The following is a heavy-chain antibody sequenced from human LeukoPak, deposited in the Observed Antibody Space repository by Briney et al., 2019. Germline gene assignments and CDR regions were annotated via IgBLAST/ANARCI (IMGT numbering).Heavy chain of an antibody. V-gene: IGHV4-59*08. Sequence: SETLSLTCTVSGGFIDSDYWTWIRQSPGKGLEWVGYVYYSGSATYNPSLKSRVTISVETSKNQFSLSLNSVTAADTAVYYCARLSYTSGWYEVDYWGQGTLVTVSS. CDR2: VYYSGSA. CDR1: GGFIDSDY. CDR3: ARLSYTSGWYEVDY. D-gene: IGHD6-19*01. J-gene: IGHJ4*02.